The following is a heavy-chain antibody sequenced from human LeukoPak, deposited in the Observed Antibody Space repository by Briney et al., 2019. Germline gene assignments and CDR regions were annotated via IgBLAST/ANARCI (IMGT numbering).Heavy chain of an antibody. CDR2: IYSGGGT. J-gene: IGHJ4*02. CDR1: AFTVSSNH. V-gene: IGHV3-66*01. CDR3: ARGPISSFPFDY. Sequence: GGSLRLSCAASAFTVSSNHMSWVRQAPGKGLEWVSLIYSGGGTSYADSVKGRFTISRDNSKNTLYLQMNSLRAEDTAVYYCARGPISSFPFDYWGQGTLVTVSS. D-gene: IGHD3-16*02.